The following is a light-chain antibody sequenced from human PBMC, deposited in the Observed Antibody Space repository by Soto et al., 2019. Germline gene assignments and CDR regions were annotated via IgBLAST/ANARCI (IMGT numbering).Light chain of an antibody. V-gene: IGLV3-21*04. J-gene: IGLJ2*01. CDR3: QVWDSSSVHVV. CDR2: YDS. CDR1: NIGSKS. Sequence: SYELTQPPSVSVAPGKTARLTCGGNNIGSKSVHWYQQKPGQAPVLVIYYDSDRPSGMPERFSGSNSGNTATLTISRVEAWDEADYYCQVWDSSSVHVVFGGGTKLTVL.